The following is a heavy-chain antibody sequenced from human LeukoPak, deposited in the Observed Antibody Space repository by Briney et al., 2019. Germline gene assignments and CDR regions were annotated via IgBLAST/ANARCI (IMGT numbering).Heavy chain of an antibody. V-gene: IGHV1-18*01. CDR3: ATGVTKGDAFDI. D-gene: IGHD2-21*02. Sequence: ASVKVSCKASGYTFTSYGISWVRQAPGQGLEWMGWINPNSGGTNYAQKFQGRVTMTEDTSTDTAYTELSSLRSEDTAVYYCATGVTKGDAFDIWGQGTMVTVSS. J-gene: IGHJ3*02. CDR2: INPNSGGT. CDR1: GYTFTSYG.